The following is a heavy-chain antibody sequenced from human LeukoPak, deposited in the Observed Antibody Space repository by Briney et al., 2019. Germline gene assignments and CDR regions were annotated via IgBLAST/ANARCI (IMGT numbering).Heavy chain of an antibody. V-gene: IGHV4-34*01. D-gene: IGHD3-10*01. CDR1: VGSFSGYY. J-gene: IGHJ6*03. Sequence: SETLCLTCAVYVGSFSGYYWSWIRQPPGKGLEWIGEINHSGSTNYNSSLKSRVTISVDTSKNQSSLKLSSVTAADTAVYYCARGYYGSGSHCCHMDVWGKGTTITVS. CDR3: ARGYYGSGSHCCHMDV. CDR2: INHSGST.